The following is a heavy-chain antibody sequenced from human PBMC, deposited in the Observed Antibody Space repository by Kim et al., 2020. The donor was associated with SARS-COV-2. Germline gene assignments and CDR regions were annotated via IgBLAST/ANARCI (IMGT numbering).Heavy chain of an antibody. D-gene: IGHD6-13*01. CDR2: ISWNSGSI. J-gene: IGHJ5*02. CDR3: AKDFSRVWQQLVS. Sequence: GGSLRLSCAASGFTFDDYAMHWVRQAPGKGLEWVSGISWNSGSIGYADSVKGRFTISRDNAKNSLYLQMNSLRAEDTALYYCAKDFSRVWQQLVSWGQGTLVTVSS. CDR1: GFTFDDYA. V-gene: IGHV3-9*01.